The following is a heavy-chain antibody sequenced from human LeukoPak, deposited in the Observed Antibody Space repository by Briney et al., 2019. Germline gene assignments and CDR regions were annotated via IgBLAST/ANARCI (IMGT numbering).Heavy chain of an antibody. V-gene: IGHV3-53*05. D-gene: IGHD2-8*01. CDR1: GFTINNHY. Sequence: GGSLRLSCAASGFTINNHYMSWVRQAPGKGLEWVSLIYSGGGTYYADSVKGRFTISRDNSKNTLYLQMGSLRPEDMAVYYCAREVYAGNWFDPWGQGTLVTVSS. CDR2: IYSGGGT. CDR3: AREVYAGNWFDP. J-gene: IGHJ5*02.